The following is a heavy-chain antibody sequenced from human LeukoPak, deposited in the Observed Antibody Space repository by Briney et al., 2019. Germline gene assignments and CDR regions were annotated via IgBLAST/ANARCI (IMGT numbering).Heavy chain of an antibody. J-gene: IGHJ4*02. CDR2: ISYDGSNK. CDR3: AREHN. V-gene: IGHV3-30-3*01. CDR1: GFTFSSYA. Sequence: PGRSLRLSCAASGFTFSSYAMHWVRQAPGKGLERVAVISYDGSNKYYADSVKGRFTISRDNSKNTLYLQMNSLRAEDTAVYYCAREHNWGQGTLVTVSS.